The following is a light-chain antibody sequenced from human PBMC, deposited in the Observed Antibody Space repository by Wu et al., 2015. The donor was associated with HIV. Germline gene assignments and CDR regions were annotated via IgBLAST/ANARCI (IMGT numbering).Light chain of an antibody. CDR1: QSVSSNY. CDR3: QQYGSSPPLYT. J-gene: IGKJ2*01. CDR2: GAS. V-gene: IGKV3-20*01. Sequence: EIVMTQSPATLSLSPGERATLSCRASQSVSSNYLAWYQHKPGQAPRLLFYGASSRATGIPHRFSGSGSGTDFTLTISRLEPEDFAVYYCQQYGSSPPLYTFGQGTKLEIK.